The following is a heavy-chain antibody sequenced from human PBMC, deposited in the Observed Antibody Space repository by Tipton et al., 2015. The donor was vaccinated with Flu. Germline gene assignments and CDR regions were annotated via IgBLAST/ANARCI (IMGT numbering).Heavy chain of an antibody. CDR1: GFTFSVYG. J-gene: IGHJ4*02. Sequence: LRLSCAASGFTFSVYGMHWVRQAPGKGLEWVAMIRSDGSTKYYADSVKGRFAISRDNSNNTLYLQMNSLRADDTAVYYCAKVAPGQWPFCDFWGQGTLVTVSS. CDR2: IRSDGSTK. CDR3: AKVAPGQWPFCDF. D-gene: IGHD6-19*01. V-gene: IGHV3-30*02.